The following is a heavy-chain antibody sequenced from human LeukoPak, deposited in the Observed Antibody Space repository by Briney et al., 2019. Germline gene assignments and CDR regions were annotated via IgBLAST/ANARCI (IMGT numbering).Heavy chain of an antibody. CDR1: GFTVSSNY. V-gene: IGHV3-66*01. CDR2: IYSGGST. Sequence: SGGSLRLSCAASGFTVSSNYMSWVRQAPGKGLEWVSVIYSGGSTYYADSVKGRFTISRDNSKNTLYLQMNSLRAEDTAVYYCATPTGDDPDAFDIWGQGTMVTVSS. J-gene: IGHJ3*02. CDR3: ATPTGDDPDAFDI. D-gene: IGHD1-26*01.